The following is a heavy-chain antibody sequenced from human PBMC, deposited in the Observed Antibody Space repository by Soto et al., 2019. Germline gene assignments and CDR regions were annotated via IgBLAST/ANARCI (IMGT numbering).Heavy chain of an antibody. D-gene: IGHD3-10*01. J-gene: IGHJ6*02. Sequence: QLQLQESGPGLVKPSETLSLTCTVSGGSISSISSYWGWIRQPPGKGLEWIGNVYYSGSTYSNPSLKSRLTISADASKNQLSLKLSSVTAADTAVYFCARQSEYYYASGRAAPLYGMDGWGQGTTVTVSS. CDR2: VYYSGST. CDR1: GGSISSISSY. V-gene: IGHV4-39*01. CDR3: ARQSEYYYASGRAAPLYGMDG.